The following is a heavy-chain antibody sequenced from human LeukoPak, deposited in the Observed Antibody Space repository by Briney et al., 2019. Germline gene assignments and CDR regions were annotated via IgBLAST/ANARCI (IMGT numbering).Heavy chain of an antibody. V-gene: IGHV4-4*09. CDR3: ARQPGRNHSSSMGV. CDR2: IYTSGST. D-gene: IGHD1-14*01. Sequence: SETLSLTCTVSGGSISSYYWSWIRQPPGKGLEWVGYIYTSGSTNYNPSLKSRVTISVDTSKNQFSLKLSSVTAADTAVYYCARQPGRNHSSSMGVWGKRTTVTVSS. J-gene: IGHJ6*03. CDR1: GGSISSYY.